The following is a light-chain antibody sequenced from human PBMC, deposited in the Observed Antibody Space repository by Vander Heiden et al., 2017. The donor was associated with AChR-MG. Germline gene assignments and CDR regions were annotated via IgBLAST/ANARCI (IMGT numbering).Light chain of an antibody. Sequence: QSARTQPASVSGSPGQSITIPCTGTSGDIGTYNYVCWDQQHPGKAPKLMIYDVTKRPSGVSNRFSGSKSGNTASLTISGLQPEDEATYFCSSYTNSSTLVFGGGTKLTLL. CDR3: SSYTNSSTLV. J-gene: IGLJ3*02. V-gene: IGLV2-14*03. CDR2: DVT. CDR1: SGDIGTYNY.